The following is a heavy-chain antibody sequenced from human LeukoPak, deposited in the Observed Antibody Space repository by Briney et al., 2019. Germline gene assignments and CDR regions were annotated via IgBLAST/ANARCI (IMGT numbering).Heavy chain of an antibody. D-gene: IGHD2-15*01. Sequence: GGSLRLSCAASGFTFSSSAMSWVRQAPGKGLEWVSAISNNGGYTYYADSVLGRFTISRDNSKSTLCLQMNSLRAEDTAVYYCAKQLGYCSDGSCYFPYWGQGTLVTVSS. CDR3: AKQLGYCSDGSCYFPY. J-gene: IGHJ4*02. CDR2: ISNNGGYT. V-gene: IGHV3-23*01. CDR1: GFTFSSSA.